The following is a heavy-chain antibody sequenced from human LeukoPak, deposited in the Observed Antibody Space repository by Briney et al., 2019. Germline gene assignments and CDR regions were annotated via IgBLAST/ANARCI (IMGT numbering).Heavy chain of an antibody. CDR1: GGSISSSSYY. V-gene: IGHV4-39*07. D-gene: IGHD3-10*01. Sequence: SETLSLTCTVSGGSISSSSYYWGWIRQPPGRGLEWIGSIYYSGSTYYNPSLKSRVTISVDTSKNQFSLKLSSVTAADTAVYYCARGGSGRDPVDYWGQGTLVTVSS. CDR2: IYYSGST. J-gene: IGHJ4*02. CDR3: ARGGSGRDPVDY.